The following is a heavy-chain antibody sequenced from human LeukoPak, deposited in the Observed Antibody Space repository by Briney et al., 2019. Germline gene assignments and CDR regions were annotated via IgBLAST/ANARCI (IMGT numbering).Heavy chain of an antibody. Sequence: PSETLSLTCTVSGGSISSSSSYWAWIRQPPGKGLEWIGNIYYSGITYYNPSLKSRVTISVHTSKTQFSLRLSSVTAADTAVYYCAKYTWSTTARRYFDSWGQGTLVTVSS. CDR2: IYYSGIT. V-gene: IGHV4-39*07. CDR3: AKYTWSTTARRYFDS. CDR1: GGSISSSSSY. J-gene: IGHJ4*02. D-gene: IGHD1-1*01.